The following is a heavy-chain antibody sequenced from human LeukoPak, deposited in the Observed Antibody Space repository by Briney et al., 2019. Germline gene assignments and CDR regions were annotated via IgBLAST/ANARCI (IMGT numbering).Heavy chain of an antibody. J-gene: IGHJ4*02. Sequence: GASVKVSCKASGYTFTGYYMHWVRPAPGQGLEWMGWINPNSGGTNYAQKFQGRVTMTRDTSISTAYMELSRLRSDDTAVYYCAREWDPGYYESSGYYLDYWGQGTLVTVSS. D-gene: IGHD3-22*01. CDR2: INPNSGGT. CDR3: AREWDPGYYESSGYYLDY. V-gene: IGHV1-2*02. CDR1: GYTFTGYY.